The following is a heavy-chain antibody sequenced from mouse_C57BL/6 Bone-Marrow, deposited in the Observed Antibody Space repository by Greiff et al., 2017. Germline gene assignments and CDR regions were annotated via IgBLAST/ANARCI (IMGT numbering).Heavy chain of an antibody. CDR1: GYAFTDYE. CDR3: TRSYYYGSSLYYAMDY. V-gene: IGHV1-15*01. J-gene: IGHJ4*01. Sequence: LVESGAELVRPGASVTLSCKASGYAFTDYEMHWVKQTPVHGLEWIGAIDPETGGTAYNQKFKGKAILTADKSSSTAYMELRSLTSEDSAVYYCTRSYYYGSSLYYAMDYWGQGTSGTVSS. CDR2: IDPETGGT. D-gene: IGHD1-1*01.